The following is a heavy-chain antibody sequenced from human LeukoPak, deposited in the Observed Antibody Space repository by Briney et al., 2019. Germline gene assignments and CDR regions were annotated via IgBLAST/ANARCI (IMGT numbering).Heavy chain of an antibody. CDR2: IYSSGNT. V-gene: IGHV3-66*02. CDR3: ARRRSSSWGIDY. CDR1: GFTVSSNY. Sequence: GGSLRLSCAASGFTVSSNYMSWVRQAPGKGLEWVSIIYSSGNTYYADSVKDRFTISRDNSKNTRYLQMNSLRTEDTAVYYCARRRSSSWGIDYWGQGTLVTVAS. J-gene: IGHJ4*02. D-gene: IGHD6-13*01.